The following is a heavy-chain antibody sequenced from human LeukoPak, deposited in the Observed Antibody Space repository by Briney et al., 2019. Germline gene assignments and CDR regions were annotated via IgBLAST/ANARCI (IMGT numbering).Heavy chain of an antibody. Sequence: GGSLRLSCAASGFTFSSYAMSWVRQAPGKGLEWVSAISGSGGSTYYADSVKGRFTISRDNSKNTLYLQMNSLRAEDTAVYYCAKASAMIVVVSSHFDYWGQGTLVTVSS. D-gene: IGHD3-22*01. CDR3: AKASAMIVVVSSHFDY. CDR1: GFTFSSYA. V-gene: IGHV3-23*01. CDR2: ISGSGGST. J-gene: IGHJ4*02.